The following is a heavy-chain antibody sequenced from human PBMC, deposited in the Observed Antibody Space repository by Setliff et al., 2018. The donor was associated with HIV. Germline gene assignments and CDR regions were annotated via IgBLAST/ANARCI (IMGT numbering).Heavy chain of an antibody. V-gene: IGHV3-13*05. CDR3: ARAGRRHCYGSGSYAVLDY. Sequence: GGSLRLSCEASGFTFRSFDMHWVRQAPGKGLEWVSAIGTLGDPYYPVSAKGRFTISRENAKNAFYLQINSLGAGDTAVYFCARAGRRHCYGSGSYAVLDYWGQGIMVTVSS. J-gene: IGHJ4*02. CDR1: GFTFRSFD. CDR2: IGTLGDP. D-gene: IGHD3-10*01.